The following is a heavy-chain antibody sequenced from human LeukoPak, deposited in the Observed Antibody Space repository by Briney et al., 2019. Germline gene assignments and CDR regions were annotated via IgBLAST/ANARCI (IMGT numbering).Heavy chain of an antibody. J-gene: IGHJ5*02. CDR1: GYTFTAYY. CDR3: ARVPDHSKVTDDWFDP. V-gene: IGHV1-2*02. D-gene: IGHD2-21*02. Sequence: ASVKVSCKASGYTFTAYYIHWVRQAPGQGLEWMGWINPDSGGTVYAQTFQGRVTMTRDTSISTAYMELSGLVSDDTAFYYCARVPDHSKVTDDWFDPWGRGTLVTVSS. CDR2: INPDSGGT.